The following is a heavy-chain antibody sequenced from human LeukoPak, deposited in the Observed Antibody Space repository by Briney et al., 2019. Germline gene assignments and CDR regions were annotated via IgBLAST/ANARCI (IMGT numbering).Heavy chain of an antibody. V-gene: IGHV3-23*01. D-gene: IGHD2-15*01. CDR2: ISGSDDST. CDR3: AKAGAVVVVAAKYFDY. CDR1: GLTFRSYA. Sequence: GGSLTLSCAVSGLTFRSYAMSWVRQAPGEGLEWVSAISGSDDSTYYADSVKGRFTISRDNSKNTLYLQMNSLRAEDTAVYYCAKAGAVVVVAAKYFDYWGQGTLVTVSS. J-gene: IGHJ4*02.